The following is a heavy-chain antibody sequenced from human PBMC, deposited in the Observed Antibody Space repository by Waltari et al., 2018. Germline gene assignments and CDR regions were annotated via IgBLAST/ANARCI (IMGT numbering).Heavy chain of an antibody. Sequence: QVQLRESGPGLVKASETLSLPCSVSGGSVRSSGYSWNWVRQPPGKGLEWIGNIKNSGTNSNPALKSRLVISRDTSKNVFSLELTSVTAADTAVYFCATESTYGFDAWGQGILVTVSS. J-gene: IGHJ5*02. CDR2: IKNSGT. D-gene: IGHD3-10*01. CDR1: GGSVRSSGYS. CDR3: ATESTYGFDA. V-gene: IGHV4-30-4*07.